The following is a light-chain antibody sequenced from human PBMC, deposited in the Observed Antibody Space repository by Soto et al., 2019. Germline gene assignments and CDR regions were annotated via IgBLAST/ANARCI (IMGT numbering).Light chain of an antibody. CDR1: SSDVGSYNL. V-gene: IGLV2-23*01. Sequence: QSALTQPASVSGSPGQSITISCTGTSSDVGSYNLASWYQQHPGKAPKLMIYEGSKRPSGVSNRFSGSKSGNTASLTISGLQAEDEAEYYCCSYAGSSTFYVFGTGTKLTVL. CDR2: EGS. J-gene: IGLJ1*01. CDR3: CSYAGSSTFYV.